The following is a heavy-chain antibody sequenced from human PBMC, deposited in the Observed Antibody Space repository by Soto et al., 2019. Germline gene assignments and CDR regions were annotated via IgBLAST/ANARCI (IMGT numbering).Heavy chain of an antibody. CDR2: IHQSGSP. V-gene: IGHV4-38-2*01. D-gene: IGHD3-10*01. CDR3: ARGAPRGIIHDFDS. J-gene: IGHJ4*02. Sequence: PSETLSLTCAVSNFSLNKEYYWGWIRQPPGKRLEWIGSIHQSGSPYYNPSLKSRLTISIDKSKKQFSLRLSSVTAADTAVYYCARGAPRGIIHDFDSWGQGSMGTVSS. CDR1: NFSLNKEYY.